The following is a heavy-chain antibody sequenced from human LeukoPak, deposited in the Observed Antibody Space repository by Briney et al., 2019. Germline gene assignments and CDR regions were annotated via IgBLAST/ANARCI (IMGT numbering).Heavy chain of an antibody. CDR2: IWYDGSNK. CDR1: GFTFSSYG. V-gene: IGHV3-33*01. J-gene: IGHJ4*02. Sequence: GGSLRLSCAASGFTFSSYGMHWVRQAPGKGLEWVAVIWYDGSNKYYADSVKGRFTISRDNSKNTLYLQMNSLRAEDTAVYYCARDMWFGELSVDYWGQGTLVTVSS. D-gene: IGHD3-10*01. CDR3: ARDMWFGELSVDY.